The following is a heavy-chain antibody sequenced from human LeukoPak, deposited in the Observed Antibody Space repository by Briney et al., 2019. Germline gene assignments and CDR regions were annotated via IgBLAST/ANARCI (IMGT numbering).Heavy chain of an antibody. Sequence: PGGSVRLSCAASGFTVSSNYMSWVRQAPGKGLEWVSVIYSGGSTYYADSVKGRFTISRDNSKNTLYLQMNGLRAEDTAVYYCARPPGYYDSSGYSRGLYYFDYWGQGTLVTVSS. D-gene: IGHD3-22*01. V-gene: IGHV3-66*01. J-gene: IGHJ4*02. CDR1: GFTVSSNY. CDR3: ARPPGYYDSSGYSRGLYYFDY. CDR2: IYSGGST.